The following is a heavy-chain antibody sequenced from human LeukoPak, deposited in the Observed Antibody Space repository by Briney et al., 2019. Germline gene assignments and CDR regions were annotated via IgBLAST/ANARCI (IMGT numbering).Heavy chain of an antibody. CDR2: ISAYNGNT. CDR1: GYTFTSYG. V-gene: IGHV1-18*01. D-gene: IGHD2-2*02. CDR3: ARDSRWGVVVPAAIPLTDYYYMDV. J-gene: IGHJ6*03. Sequence: ASVKVSCKASGYTFTSYGISWVRQAPGQGLEWMGWISAYNGNTNYAQKLQGRVTMTTDTSTSTAYMELRSLRSDDTAVYYCARDSRWGVVVPAAIPLTDYYYMDVWGKGTTVTVSS.